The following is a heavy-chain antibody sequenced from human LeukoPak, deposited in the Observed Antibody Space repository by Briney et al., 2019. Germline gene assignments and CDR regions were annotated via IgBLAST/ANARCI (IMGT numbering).Heavy chain of an antibody. CDR1: GYTFTSYD. Sequence: RASVKVSCKASGYTFTSYDINWVRQATGQGLEWMGWMNPNSGNTGYAQKFQGRVTMTRNTSISTAYMELSSLRSEDTAVYYCATGVEGSKYYYYYYMDVWGKGTTVTVSS. D-gene: IGHD2/OR15-2a*01. V-gene: IGHV1-8*01. J-gene: IGHJ6*03. CDR3: ATGVEGSKYYYYYYMDV. CDR2: MNPNSGNT.